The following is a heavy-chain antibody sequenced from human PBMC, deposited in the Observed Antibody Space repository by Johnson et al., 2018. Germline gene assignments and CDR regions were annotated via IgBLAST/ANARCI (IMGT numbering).Heavy chain of an antibody. CDR3: ARDIVGVKFDY. Sequence: QVQLVESGAEVKKPGASVKVSCKASGYTFSNYYIHWLRQAPGQRLEWMGLINNPNGGNTGYAQKFQGRDTMTRDTSTSTVYMELRSLRSEDTAVDYCARDIVGVKFDYWGQGTLVTVSS. J-gene: IGHJ4*02. CDR1: GYTFSNYY. V-gene: IGHV1-46*01. D-gene: IGHD1-26*01. CDR2: INNPNGGNT.